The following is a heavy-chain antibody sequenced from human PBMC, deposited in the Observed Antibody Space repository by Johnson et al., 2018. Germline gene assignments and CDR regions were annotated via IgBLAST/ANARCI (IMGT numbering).Heavy chain of an antibody. J-gene: IGHJ6*02. D-gene: IGHD5-18*01. Sequence: VQLVESGGGLVQPGRSLRLSCAASGFTFDDYAMHWVRQAPGKGLEWVSGISWNSGSIGYADSVKGRFTISRDNAKNSLYLQMNSLRAEDTALYYCAKDIDQGGGYSYGYAYYYGMDVWGQGTTVTVSS. CDR2: ISWNSGSI. CDR1: GFTFDDYA. CDR3: AKDIDQGGGYSYGYAYYYGMDV. V-gene: IGHV3-9*01.